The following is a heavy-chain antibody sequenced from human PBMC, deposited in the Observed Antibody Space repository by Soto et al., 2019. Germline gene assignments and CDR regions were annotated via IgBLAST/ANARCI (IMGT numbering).Heavy chain of an antibody. J-gene: IGHJ4*02. D-gene: IGHD3-22*01. CDR1: GGSISSSSYY. Sequence: PSETLSLTCTVSGGSISSSSYYWGWIRQPPGKGLEWIGSIYYSGSTYYNPSLKSRVTISVDTSKNQFSLKLSSVTAADTAVYYCVRGGGEYYYDSSGYYPIDYWGQGTLVTVSS. CDR2: IYYSGST. CDR3: VRGGGEYYYDSSGYYPIDY. V-gene: IGHV4-39*01.